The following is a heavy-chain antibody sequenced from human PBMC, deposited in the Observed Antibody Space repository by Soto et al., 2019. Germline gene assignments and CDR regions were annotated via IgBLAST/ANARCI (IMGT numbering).Heavy chain of an antibody. CDR3: AKKDYDFWSGYYNDY. Sequence: PGGSLRLSCAASGFTFSSYGMHWVRQAPGKGLEWVAVIWYDGSNKYYADSVKGRFTISRDNSKNTLYLQMNSLRAEDTAVYYCAKKDYDFWSGYYNDYWGQGTLVTVSS. CDR2: IWYDGSNK. V-gene: IGHV3-33*06. J-gene: IGHJ4*02. CDR1: GFTFSSYG. D-gene: IGHD3-3*01.